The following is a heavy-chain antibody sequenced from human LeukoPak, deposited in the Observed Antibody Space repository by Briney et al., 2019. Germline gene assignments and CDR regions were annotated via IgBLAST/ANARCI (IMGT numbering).Heavy chain of an antibody. CDR3: AKVWSSHDSSGYYYACFDY. CDR2: INTDGSST. CDR1: GYTFSSYW. J-gene: IGHJ4*02. D-gene: IGHD3-22*01. Sequence: PGGSLRLSCAASGYTFSSYWMHWVRQAPGKGLVWVSRINTDGSSTSYADSVKGRFTISRDNSKNTLYLQMNSLRAEDTAVYYCAKVWSSHDSSGYYYACFDYWGQGTLVTVSS. V-gene: IGHV3-74*01.